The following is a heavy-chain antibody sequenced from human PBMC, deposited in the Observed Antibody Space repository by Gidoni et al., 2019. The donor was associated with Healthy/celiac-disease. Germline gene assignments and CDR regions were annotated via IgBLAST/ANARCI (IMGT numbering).Heavy chain of an antibody. CDR1: GFTCSSFA. V-gene: IGHV3-23*01. CDR3: AQASRIVVVNYYFDY. Sequence: EVQLLESGGGLVQPGGSPRPSRAASGFTCSSFAMSWVRPAPGKGLGWVSAISGSGGSTSSADSVKGRFTSSRDNSKTTLYLQMNSLRAEDTAVYYCAQASRIVVVNYYFDYWGQGTLVTVSS. D-gene: IGHD3-22*01. CDR2: ISGSGGST. J-gene: IGHJ4*02.